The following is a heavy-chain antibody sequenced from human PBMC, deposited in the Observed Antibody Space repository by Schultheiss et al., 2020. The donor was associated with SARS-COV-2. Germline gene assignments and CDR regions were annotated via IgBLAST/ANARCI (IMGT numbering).Heavy chain of an antibody. CDR1: GGSISSGGYY. J-gene: IGHJ5*02. Sequence: SETLSLTCTVSGGSISSGGYYWSWIRQPPGKGLEWIGEINHSGSTNYNPSLKSRVTISVDTSKNQFSLKLSSVTAADTAVYYCARVLAAAGTWFDPWGQGTLVTVSS. CDR2: INHSGST. D-gene: IGHD6-13*01. CDR3: ARVLAAAGTWFDP. V-gene: IGHV4-61*08.